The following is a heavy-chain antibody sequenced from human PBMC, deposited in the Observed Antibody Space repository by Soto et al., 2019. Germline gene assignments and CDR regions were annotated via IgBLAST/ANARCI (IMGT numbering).Heavy chain of an antibody. CDR3: ARFDFWSCYSQDH. J-gene: IGHJ4*02. CDR2: VTAYNDER. Sequence: QVQLVQSGAEVKKPGASLRVSCKASGYTFTSYGINWARQAPGQGLEWIGWVTAYNDERKFAEKCQDRLSMTTDTATTPAFMELRSLRSDDTAMYYCARFDFWSCYSQDHWGQGTLVTVSS. CDR1: GYTFTSYG. V-gene: IGHV1-18*04. D-gene: IGHD3-3*01.